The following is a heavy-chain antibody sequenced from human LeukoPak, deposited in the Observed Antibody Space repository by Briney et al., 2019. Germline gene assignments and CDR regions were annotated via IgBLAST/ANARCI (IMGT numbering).Heavy chain of an antibody. J-gene: IGHJ4*02. V-gene: IGHV4-59*01. CDR1: GGSISSYY. CDR2: IYYSGST. D-gene: IGHD6-13*01. CDR3: ARIGGSSWYDDY. Sequence: SETLSLTCTVSGGSISSYYWSWIRQPPGKGLEWIGYIYYSGSTNYNPSLKSRVTISVDTSKNQFSLKLSSVTAADTAVYYCARIGGSSWYDDYWGQGTPVTVSS.